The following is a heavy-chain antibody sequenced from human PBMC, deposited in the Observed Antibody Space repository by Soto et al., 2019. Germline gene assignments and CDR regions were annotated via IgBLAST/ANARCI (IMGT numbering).Heavy chain of an antibody. CDR2: IYDGGRT. J-gene: IGHJ4*02. Sequence: QVQLQESGPGLIQPSQTLALDYTVSGGSISTVDYWWSWIRQSPDMGLEWIGHIYDGGRTYNNPSLESRVTMSVDTSKSQLSLTLSSVSVADTAVYYCARGPSGDKVDSWGQGTLVTVSS. V-gene: IGHV4-30-4*01. CDR1: GGSISTVDYW. D-gene: IGHD7-27*01. CDR3: ARGPSGDKVDS.